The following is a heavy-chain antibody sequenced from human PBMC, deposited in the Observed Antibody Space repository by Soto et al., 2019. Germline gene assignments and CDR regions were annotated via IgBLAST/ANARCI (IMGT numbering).Heavy chain of an antibody. J-gene: IGHJ4*02. CDR2: IIAIFGTA. D-gene: IGHD3-22*01. V-gene: IGHV1-69*12. CDR3: ASHYDSGGYYYRGLDY. CDR1: GGTFNSYA. Sequence: QVQLVQSGAEVKKPGSSVKVSCKASGGTFNSYAISWVRQAPGQGLEWMGGIIAIFGTADYAQKFQGRVTITAVESTSTASMELSSLRSEDTAVYYCASHYDSGGYYYRGLDYWGQGTLVTVSS.